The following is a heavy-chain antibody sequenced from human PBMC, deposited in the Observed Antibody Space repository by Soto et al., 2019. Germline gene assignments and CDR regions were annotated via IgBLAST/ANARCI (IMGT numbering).Heavy chain of an antibody. D-gene: IGHD6-13*01. J-gene: IGHJ6*03. CDR2: IYYSGST. Sequence: PSETLSLTCTVSGGSISSYYWSWIRQPPGKGLEWIGYIYYSGSTNYNPSLKSRVTISVDTSKNQFSLKLSSVTAADTAVYYCARHVLGPPYSSSRRGYYYYYYMDGRGKGTTVTVSS. V-gene: IGHV4-59*08. CDR1: GGSISSYY. CDR3: ARHVLGPPYSSSRRGYYYYYYMDG.